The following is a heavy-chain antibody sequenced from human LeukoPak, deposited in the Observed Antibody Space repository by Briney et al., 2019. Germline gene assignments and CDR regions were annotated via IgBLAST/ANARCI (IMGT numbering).Heavy chain of an antibody. CDR3: ARVGATVDY. V-gene: IGHV3-7*01. CDR2: IKQDGSEK. D-gene: IGHD1-26*01. CDR1: GFTFSSYA. J-gene: IGHJ4*02. Sequence: PGGSLRLSCAASGFTFSSYAMHWVRQAPGKGLEWVANIKQDGSEKYYVDSVKGRFTISRDNAKNSLYLQMNSLRAEDTAVYYCARVGATVDYWGQGTLVTVSS.